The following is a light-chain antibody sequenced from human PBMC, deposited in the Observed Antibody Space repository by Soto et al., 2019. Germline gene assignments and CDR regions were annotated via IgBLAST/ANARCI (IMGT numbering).Light chain of an antibody. V-gene: IGKV4-1*01. CDR1: NY. J-gene: IGKJ4*01. CDR3: RQHYRTLRT. Sequence: NYFASYQQKAGEPPKLLIYWETTRESGVPARFICSRGGTDITHAISSGQAADAAVYSCRQHYRTLRTFGGGTKVDIK. CDR2: WET.